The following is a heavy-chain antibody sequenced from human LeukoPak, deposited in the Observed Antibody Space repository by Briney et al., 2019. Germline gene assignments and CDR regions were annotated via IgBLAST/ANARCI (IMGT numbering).Heavy chain of an antibody. D-gene: IGHD6-13*01. CDR2: INVGNGST. V-gene: IGHV1-3*01. J-gene: IGHJ4*02. CDR1: GYTFTSYA. Sequence: ASVEVSCKASGYTFTSYAMHWVRQAPGQGLEWMGWINVGNGSTKYSQKCQARVTITRDTSASTAYMDLSSLKSEDTAVYYCARESFGSSRPSDYWGQGTLVTVSS. CDR3: ARESFGSSRPSDY.